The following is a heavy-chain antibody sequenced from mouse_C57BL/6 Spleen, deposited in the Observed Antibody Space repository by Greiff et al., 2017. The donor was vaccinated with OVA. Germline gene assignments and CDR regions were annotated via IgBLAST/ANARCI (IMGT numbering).Heavy chain of an antibody. D-gene: IGHD1-1*02. CDR3: ARDVGSFYAMDD. J-gene: IGHJ4*01. Sequence: EVQLVESGGGLVQSGRSLRLSCATSGFTFSDFYMEWVRQAPGKGLEWIAASRNKANDYTTEYSASVKGRFIVSRDTSQSILYLQMNALRAEDTASYYCARDVGSFYAMDDWGQGTSLTVSS. V-gene: IGHV7-1*01. CDR2: SRNKANDYTT. CDR1: GFTFSDFY.